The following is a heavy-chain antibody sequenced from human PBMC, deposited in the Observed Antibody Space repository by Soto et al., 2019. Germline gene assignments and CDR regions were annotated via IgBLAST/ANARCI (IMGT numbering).Heavy chain of an antibody. CDR1: GGTFSSYA. J-gene: IGHJ6*02. V-gene: IGHV1-69*13. Sequence: SVKVSCKASGGTFSSYAISWVRQAPGQGLEWMGGIIPIFGTANYAQKFQGKVTITADESTSTAYMELSSLRSEDTAVYYCARTYYYDSSGYYYGSYYGMDVWGQGTTVTVSS. CDR2: IIPIFGTA. D-gene: IGHD3-22*01. CDR3: ARTYYYDSSGYYYGSYYGMDV.